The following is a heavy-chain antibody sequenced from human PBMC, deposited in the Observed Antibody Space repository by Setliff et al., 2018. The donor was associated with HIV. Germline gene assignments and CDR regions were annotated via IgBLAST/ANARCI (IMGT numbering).Heavy chain of an antibody. J-gene: IGHJ4*02. D-gene: IGHD4-17*01. Sequence: LKISCVASGFTLSDYWMHWVRHAPGKGLMWVSRINSDGSTTDYADSVKGRFTISRDNANNTLFLQMHRLSADDTAVYYCARAPPTTVVPFYDYWGRGSLVTVSS. V-gene: IGHV3-74*01. CDR3: ARAPPTTVVPFYDY. CDR1: GFTLSDYW. CDR2: INSDGSTT.